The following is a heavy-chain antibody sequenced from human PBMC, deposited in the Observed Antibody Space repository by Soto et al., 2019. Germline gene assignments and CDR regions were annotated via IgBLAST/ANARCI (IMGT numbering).Heavy chain of an antibody. D-gene: IGHD6-19*01. CDR1: GFTFSSYG. Sequence: GGSLRLSCAASGFTFSSYGMHWVRQAPGKGLEWVAVIWYDGSNKYYADSVKVRFTISRANSKNTLYLQMNSLRAEDTAVYYCARAHRPPSIAVAGNPNYYYYGMDVWGQGTTVTVSS. CDR3: ARAHRPPSIAVAGNPNYYYYGMDV. J-gene: IGHJ6*02. CDR2: IWYDGSNK. V-gene: IGHV3-33*01.